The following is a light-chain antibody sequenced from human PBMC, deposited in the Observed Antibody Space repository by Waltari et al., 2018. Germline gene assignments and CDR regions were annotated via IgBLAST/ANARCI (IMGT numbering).Light chain of an antibody. Sequence: EIVLTQSPVTLSLSPGERATLSCRASQSITNYLVWYQQKPGQAPRLLIYDASKRAPGIPARFSGSGAGTDFTLTISSLEPEDFAVYYCQQRANWPPLTFGGGTKVEIK. CDR1: QSITNY. J-gene: IGKJ4*01. CDR2: DAS. CDR3: QQRANWPPLT. V-gene: IGKV3-11*01.